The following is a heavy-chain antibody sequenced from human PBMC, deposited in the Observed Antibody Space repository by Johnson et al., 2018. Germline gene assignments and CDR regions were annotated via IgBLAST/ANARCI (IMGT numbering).Heavy chain of an antibody. J-gene: IGHJ4*02. V-gene: IGHV3-7*01. D-gene: IGHD3-16*01. CDR1: GFTFSNFW. Sequence: VQLVQSGGGLVQPGGSLRLSCAASGFTFSNFWMSWVRQAPRKGLEWVANTKGDGSEQNYVDSVKGRFTISRDKAKNSLHLQMKSLSPEDTAMYYCARMITFGGERYWGQVILVTVSS. CDR3: ARMITFGGERY. CDR2: TKGDGSEQ.